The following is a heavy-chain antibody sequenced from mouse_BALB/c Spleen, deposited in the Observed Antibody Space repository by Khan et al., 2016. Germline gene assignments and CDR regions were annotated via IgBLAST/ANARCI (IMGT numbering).Heavy chain of an antibody. CDR2: IDPANGNT. D-gene: IGHD2-1*01. CDR3: AFYGKYWYFDV. V-gene: IGHV14-3*02. Sequence: EVQLQESGAELVKPGASVKLSCTASGFNIKDTYMHWVKQRPEQGLEWIGRIDPANGNTKYDPKFQGKATITADTSSNTAYLQLSSLTSEDTAVYYCAFYGKYWYFDVWGAGTTVTVSS. CDR1: GFNIKDTY. J-gene: IGHJ1*01.